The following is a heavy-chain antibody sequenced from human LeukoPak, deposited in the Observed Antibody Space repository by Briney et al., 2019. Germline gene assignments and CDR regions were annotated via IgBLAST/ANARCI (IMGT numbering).Heavy chain of an antibody. CDR3: AREPGYSNWFDP. V-gene: IGHV4-39*02. Sequence: PSETLSLTCTVSGGSISSSSYYWGWIRQPPGKGLEWIGSIYYSGSTYYNPSLKSRVTISVDTSKNQFSLKLSSVTAADTAVYYCAREPGYSNWFDPWGQGTLVTVSS. CDR1: GGSISSSSYY. J-gene: IGHJ5*02. D-gene: IGHD5-18*01. CDR2: IYYSGST.